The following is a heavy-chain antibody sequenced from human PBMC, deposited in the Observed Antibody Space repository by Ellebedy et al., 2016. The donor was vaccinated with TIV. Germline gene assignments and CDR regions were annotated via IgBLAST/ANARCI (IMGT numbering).Heavy chain of an antibody. CDR3: TRGPPYSYSWIDY. J-gene: IGHJ4*02. Sequence: PGGSLRLSCAASGFTFSRAWMHWVRQAPGKGLVWVSRINGDGSTIAYADSVKGRFTISRDNAKNTLYLQMNSLRAEDTAVYYCTRGPPYSYSWIDYWGQGTLVTVSS. CDR2: INGDGSTI. V-gene: IGHV3-74*03. D-gene: IGHD5-18*01. CDR1: GFTFSRAW.